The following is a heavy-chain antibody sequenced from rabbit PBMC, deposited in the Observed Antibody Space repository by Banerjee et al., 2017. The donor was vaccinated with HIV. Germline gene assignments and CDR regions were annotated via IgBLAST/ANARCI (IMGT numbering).Heavy chain of an antibody. CDR3: ARAKNYYTSDYVGYSYDL. Sequence: EESGGDLVKPGASLTLTCTASGFSFSSSYYMCWVRQAPGKGLEWIACIYNGDGSTYYASWVNGRFTISRSTSLNTVTLQMTSLTAADTATYFCARAKNYYTSDYVGYSYDLWGPGTLVTVS. J-gene: IGHJ4*01. CDR1: GFSFSSSYY. D-gene: IGHD8-1*01. CDR2: IYNGDGST. V-gene: IGHV1S47*01.